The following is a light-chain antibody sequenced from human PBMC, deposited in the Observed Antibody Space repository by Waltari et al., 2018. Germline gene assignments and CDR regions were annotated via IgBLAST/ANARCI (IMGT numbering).Light chain of an antibody. Sequence: SSELTQDPAVSVALGQTVRITCQGASLRSYYASWYQQKPGQAPVLVIYGKNNRPSGIPDRISGSTSGNTASLTISGAQAEDEADYYCNSRDSSGNHVLFGGGTKLTVL. CDR2: GKN. CDR3: NSRDSSGNHVL. CDR1: SLRSYY. J-gene: IGLJ2*01. V-gene: IGLV3-19*01.